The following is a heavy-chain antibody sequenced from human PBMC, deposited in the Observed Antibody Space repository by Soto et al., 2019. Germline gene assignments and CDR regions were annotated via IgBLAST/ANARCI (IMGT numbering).Heavy chain of an antibody. J-gene: IGHJ4*02. Sequence: GASVKVSCKASGYTFTSYYMHWVRQAPGQGLEWMGIINPSGGSTSYAQKFQGGVTMTRDTSTSTVYMELSSLRSEDTAVYYCARLDCSSTSCQNFDYWGQGTLVSVSS. V-gene: IGHV1-46*01. CDR3: ARLDCSSTSCQNFDY. CDR2: INPSGGST. CDR1: GYTFTSYY. D-gene: IGHD2-2*01.